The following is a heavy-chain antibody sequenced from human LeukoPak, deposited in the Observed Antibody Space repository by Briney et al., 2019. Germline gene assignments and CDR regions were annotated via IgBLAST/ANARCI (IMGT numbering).Heavy chain of an antibody. Sequence: GGSLRLSCAASRFTFSTFAMNWVRQAPGKGLEWVSSISSDTTYKYYADSVKGRFTISRDNAENSLYLQLNSLKAEDTAVYYCARTDRPLTMLAFDFWGQGTEVTVSP. D-gene: IGHD1-14*01. CDR3: ARTDRPLTMLAFDF. CDR1: RFTFSTFA. V-gene: IGHV3-21*01. J-gene: IGHJ3*01. CDR2: ISSDTTYK.